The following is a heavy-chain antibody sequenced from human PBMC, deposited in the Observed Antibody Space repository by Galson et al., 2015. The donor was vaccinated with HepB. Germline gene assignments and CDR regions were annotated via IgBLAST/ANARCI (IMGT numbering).Heavy chain of an antibody. Sequence: ETLSLTCTVSGDSISTSLYYWGWIRQGPGKDLEWIGSVYYGGTTYYSPSFQSRVAMSVDTSKNQLSLTLTSVTAADTAVYYCARPLVRNGRFYPGVGPFHIWGQGTMVTVS. V-gene: IGHV4-39*01. D-gene: IGHD1-26*01. CDR3: ARPLVRNGRFYPGVGPFHI. CDR2: VYYGGTT. J-gene: IGHJ3*02. CDR1: GDSISTSLYY.